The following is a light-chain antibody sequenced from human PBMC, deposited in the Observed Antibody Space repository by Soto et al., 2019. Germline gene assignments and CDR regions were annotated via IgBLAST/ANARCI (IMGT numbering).Light chain of an antibody. CDR1: SSDVGGYNY. CDR2: DVS. J-gene: IGLJ2*01. V-gene: IGLV2-14*01. CDR3: SSYTSSSFKV. Sequence: QSALTQPASVSGSPGQSITISCTGTSSDVGGYNYVSWYQQHPGKAPKLMIYDVSNRPSGVSNRFSGFKSGNTASLTISGLQAEDEADYYCSSYTSSSFKVFGGGTKLTVL.